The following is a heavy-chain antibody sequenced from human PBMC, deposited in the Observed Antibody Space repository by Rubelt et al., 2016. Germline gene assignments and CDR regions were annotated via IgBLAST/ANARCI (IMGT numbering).Heavy chain of an antibody. CDR3: ARDGAHRDIDY. CDR2: ISSVSSVR. CDR1: GFTFSSYS. J-gene: IGHJ4*02. D-gene: IGHD1-14*01. V-gene: IGHV3-48*01. Sequence: DSRGGLVQPGGSLRLSCAASGFTFSSYSMNWVRQTPGKRLEWISYISSVSSVRDYADSVRGRFTISRDNPKNTVYLQMDSLRVEDTAVYYCARDGAHRDIDYWGQGTLVSVSS.